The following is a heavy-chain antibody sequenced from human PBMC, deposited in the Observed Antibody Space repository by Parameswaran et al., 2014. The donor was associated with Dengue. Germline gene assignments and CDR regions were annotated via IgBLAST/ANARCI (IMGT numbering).Heavy chain of an antibody. D-gene: IGHD5-18*01. V-gene: IGHV4-34*01. Sequence: RWIRQPPGKGLEWIGEINHSGSTNYNPSLKSRVTISVDTSKNQFSLKLSSVTAADTAVYYCASERGYSYGYDAFDIWGQGTMVTVSS. CDR3: ASERGYSYGYDAFDI. J-gene: IGHJ3*02. CDR2: INHSGST.